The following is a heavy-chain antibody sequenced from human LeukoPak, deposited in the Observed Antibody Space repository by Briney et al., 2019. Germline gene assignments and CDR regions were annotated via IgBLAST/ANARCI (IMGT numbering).Heavy chain of an antibody. CDR1: GYTFTSYG. Sequence: ASVKVSCKASGYTFTSYGISWVRQATGQGLEWMGWISAYNGNTNYAQKLQGRVTMTTDTSTSTAYMELRSLRSDDTAVYYCARGGTYYYGSGSYYNDYWGQGTLVTVSS. CDR3: ARGGTYYYGSGSYYNDY. V-gene: IGHV1-18*01. D-gene: IGHD3-10*01. CDR2: ISAYNGNT. J-gene: IGHJ4*02.